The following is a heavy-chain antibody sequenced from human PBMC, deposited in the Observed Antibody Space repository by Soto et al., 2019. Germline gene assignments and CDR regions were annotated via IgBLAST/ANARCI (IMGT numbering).Heavy chain of an antibody. CDR1: AFSLSTGGVG. CDR3: IQSRCGGDCLQSYASYYYYGMDV. J-gene: IGHJ6*02. V-gene: IGHV2-5*02. D-gene: IGHD2-21*02. Sequence: QITLKESGPSLVKPTQTLTLTCTFSAFSLSTGGVGVGWIRQPPGKALEWLALIYWDDDKRYSPSLRSRLTTTKDTSKNQVVLTMTNMAPVDTATYYCIQSRCGGDCLQSYASYYYYGMDVWGQGTTVTVSS. CDR2: IYWDDDK.